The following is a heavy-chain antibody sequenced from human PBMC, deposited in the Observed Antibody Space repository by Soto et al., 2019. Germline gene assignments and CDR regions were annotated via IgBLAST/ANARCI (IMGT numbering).Heavy chain of an antibody. V-gene: IGHV3-30-3*01. CDR3: ASDLDRRLDY. CDR1: GFTFSSYA. Sequence: GGSLRLSCAASGFTFSSYAMHWVRQAPGKGLEWVAVISYDGSNKYYADSVKGRFTISRDNSKNTLYLQMNSLRAEDTAVYYCASDLDRRLDYWGQGTLVTVSS. J-gene: IGHJ4*02. D-gene: IGHD3-9*01. CDR2: ISYDGSNK.